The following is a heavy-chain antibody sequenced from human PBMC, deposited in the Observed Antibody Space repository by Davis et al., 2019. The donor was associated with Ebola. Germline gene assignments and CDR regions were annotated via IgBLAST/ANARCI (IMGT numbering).Heavy chain of an antibody. D-gene: IGHD3-10*01. V-gene: IGHV3-23*01. CDR2: ISGSGGST. J-gene: IGHJ5*02. Sequence: PGGSLRPSCAAPGFNFPDHAMHWVRQAPGKGLEWVSAISGSGGSTYYADSVKGRFTISRDNSKNTLYLQMNSLRAEDTAVYYCAKGGVLWFGAKKNWFDPWGQGTLVTVSS. CDR1: GFNFPDHA. CDR3: AKGGVLWFGAKKNWFDP.